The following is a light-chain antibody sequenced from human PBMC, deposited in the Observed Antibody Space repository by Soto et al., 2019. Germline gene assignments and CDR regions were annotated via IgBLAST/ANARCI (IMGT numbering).Light chain of an antibody. CDR1: SIDVGGYNY. CDR2: DVS. CDR3: SSYTSSTTVV. V-gene: IGLV2-14*01. Sequence: QSALTQPASVSGSPGQSITISCTGTSIDVGGYNYVSWYQQHPGKAPKLMIYDVSNRPSGVSNRFSGSKSGNTASLTISGLQADDEADYYCSSYTSSTTVVFGGGTQLTAL. J-gene: IGLJ2*01.